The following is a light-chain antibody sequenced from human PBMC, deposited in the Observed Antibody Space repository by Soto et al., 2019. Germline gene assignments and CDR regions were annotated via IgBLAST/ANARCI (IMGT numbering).Light chain of an antibody. CDR1: SSDVGGYNY. J-gene: IGLJ2*01. V-gene: IGLV2-11*01. Sequence: ALTQPRSVSGSPGQSVTISCTGTSSDVGGYNYVSWYQQHPGKAPKLMIFDVSKRPSGVPDRFSGSKSGNTASLTISGLQAEDEADYYCCSYAGSYVVFGGGTQLTVL. CDR3: CSYAGSYVV. CDR2: DVS.